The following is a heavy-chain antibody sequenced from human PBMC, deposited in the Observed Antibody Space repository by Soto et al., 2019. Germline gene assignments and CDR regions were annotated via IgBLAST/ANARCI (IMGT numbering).Heavy chain of an antibody. Sequence: SETLSLTCAVYGGSFSGYYWSWIRQPPGKGLEWIGEINHSGSTNYNPSLKSRVTISVDTSKNQFSLKLSSVTAADTAVYYCARGHRGSEYCSGGSCYAPNWFDPWGQGTLVTVSS. CDR2: INHSGST. J-gene: IGHJ5*02. CDR1: GGSFSGYY. V-gene: IGHV4-34*01. D-gene: IGHD2-15*01. CDR3: ARGHRGSEYCSGGSCYAPNWFDP.